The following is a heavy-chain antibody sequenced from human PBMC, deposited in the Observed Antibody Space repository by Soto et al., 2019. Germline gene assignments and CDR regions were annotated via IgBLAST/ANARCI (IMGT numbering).Heavy chain of an antibody. J-gene: IGHJ3*02. CDR2: IYYSGST. V-gene: IGHV4-30-4*01. D-gene: IGHD3-9*01. CDR3: ARWGLRYFDWLPDAFDI. Sequence: SETLSLTCTVSGGSISSGDYYWSWIRQPPGKGLEWIGDIYYSGSTYYNPSLKSRVTISVDTSKNQFSLKLSSVTAADTAVYYCARWGLRYFDWLPDAFDIWGQGTMVTVSS. CDR1: GGSISSGDYY.